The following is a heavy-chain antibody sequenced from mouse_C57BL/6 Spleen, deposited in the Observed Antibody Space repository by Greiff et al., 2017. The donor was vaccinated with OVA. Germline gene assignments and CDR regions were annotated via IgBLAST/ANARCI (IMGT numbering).Heavy chain of an antibody. CDR3: ARNDYGNYGFDY. J-gene: IGHJ2*01. V-gene: IGHV1-52*01. CDR2: IDPSDSET. D-gene: IGHD2-1*01. CDR1: GYTFTSYW. Sequence: QVHVKQPGAELVRPGSSVKLSCKASGYTFTSYWMHWVKQRPIQGLEWIGNIDPSDSETPYNQKFKDKATLTVDKSSSTAYMQLSSLPSEDSAVYYCARNDYGNYGFDYWGQGTTLTVSS.